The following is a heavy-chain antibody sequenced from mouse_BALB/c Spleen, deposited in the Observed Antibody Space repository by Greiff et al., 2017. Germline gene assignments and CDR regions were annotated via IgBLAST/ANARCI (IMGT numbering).Heavy chain of an antibody. Sequence: VQLQQSGPELVKPGASVKMSCKASGYTFTSYVMHWVKQKPGQGLEWIGYINPYNDGTKYNEKFKGKATLTSDKSSSTAYMELSSLTSEDSAVYYCARGKKYDYDEGFDYWGQGTTLKVSS. CDR1: GYTFTSYV. CDR2: INPYNDGT. CDR3: ARGKKYDYDEGFDY. J-gene: IGHJ2*01. D-gene: IGHD2-4*01. V-gene: IGHV1-14*01.